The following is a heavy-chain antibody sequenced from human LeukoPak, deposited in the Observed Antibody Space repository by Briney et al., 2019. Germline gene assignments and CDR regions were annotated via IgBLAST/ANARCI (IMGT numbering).Heavy chain of an antibody. CDR1: GYTFTGYY. V-gene: IGHV1-2*04. Sequence: ASVKVSCKASGYTFTGYYMHWVRQAPGHGLEWMGWINPNSGGTNYAQKFQGWVTMTRDTSISTAYMELSRLRSDDTAVYYCARSGDQGNSSSWYRWFDPWGQGTLVTVSS. D-gene: IGHD6-13*01. CDR2: INPNSGGT. J-gene: IGHJ5*02. CDR3: ARSGDQGNSSSWYRWFDP.